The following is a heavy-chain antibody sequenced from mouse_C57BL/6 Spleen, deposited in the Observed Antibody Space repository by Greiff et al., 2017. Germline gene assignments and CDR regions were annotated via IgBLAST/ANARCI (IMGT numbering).Heavy chain of an antibody. CDR1: GFTFSSYA. V-gene: IGHV5-9-1*02. J-gene: IGHJ4*01. CDR2: ISSGGDYI. D-gene: IGHD1-1*01. Sequence: EVQLVESGEGLVKPGGSLKLSCAASGFTFSSYAMSWVRQTPEKRLEWVAYISSGGDYIYYADTVKGRFTISRDNARNTLYLQMSSLKSEYTAMYYCTRDKDYGSTYYYAMDYWGQGTSVTVSS. CDR3: TRDKDYGSTYYYAMDY.